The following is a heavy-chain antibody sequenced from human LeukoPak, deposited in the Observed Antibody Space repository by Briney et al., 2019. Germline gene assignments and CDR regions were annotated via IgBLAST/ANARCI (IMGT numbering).Heavy chain of an antibody. V-gene: IGHV3-49*04. CDR1: GFTFGDYA. CDR2: ITSKAYGGTT. J-gene: IGHJ5*02. Sequence: GASLRLSCTASGFTFGDYAMSWVRQAPGKGPEWVGFITSKAYGGTTEYAASVKGRFTISRDDSKNIAYLQMNSLRTEDTAVYYCSRFTYCSGASCCFDPWGQGTLVTVSS. D-gene: IGHD2-15*01. CDR3: SRFTYCSGASCCFDP.